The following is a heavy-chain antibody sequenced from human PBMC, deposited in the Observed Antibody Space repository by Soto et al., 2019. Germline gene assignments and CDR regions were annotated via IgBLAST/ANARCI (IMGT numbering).Heavy chain of an antibody. CDR2: INQDGSEK. CDR1: GFIFSNFW. CDR3: AVLSIAAVVDF. J-gene: IGHJ4*02. Sequence: ESGGGLVQPGGSLRLSCAASGFIFSNFWIDWVRQAPGKGLEWVAKINQDGSEKYYVDSVKGRFTISRDNAKNSLYLQMNSLRAEDTAVYYCAVLSIAAVVDFWGQGTLITVSS. D-gene: IGHD6-25*01. V-gene: IGHV3-7*01.